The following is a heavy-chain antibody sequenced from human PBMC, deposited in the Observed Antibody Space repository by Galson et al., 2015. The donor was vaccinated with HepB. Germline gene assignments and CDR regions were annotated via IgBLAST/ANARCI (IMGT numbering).Heavy chain of an antibody. D-gene: IGHD2-8*02. CDR1: GFPFNNAW. CDR2: IKSKTDGETT. CDR3: TTDVYYSTYWSWLDP. J-gene: IGHJ5*02. V-gene: IGHV3-15*01. Sequence: SLRLSCAASGFPFNNAWMTWVRQAPGRGLEWVGRIKSKTDGETTDYAAPLQGRFTISRDDSKNSLYLQMNSLKTEDTAVYYCTTDVYYSTYWSWLDPWGQGTLVTVSS.